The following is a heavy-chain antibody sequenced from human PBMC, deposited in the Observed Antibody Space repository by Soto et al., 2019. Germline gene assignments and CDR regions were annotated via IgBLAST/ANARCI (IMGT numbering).Heavy chain of an antibody. V-gene: IGHV4-59*01. J-gene: IGHJ4*02. CDR1: GGSISSNY. CDR3: ARYRREAVAGYTLDN. Sequence: PSETLSLTCTVSGGSISSNYCTWMRQPPGKGLEWIGYVYSSGSTNYNPSLKSRVTISEDTSKSQFSLKVNSMTAADTAVYYCARYRREAVAGYTLDNWGQGILVTVSS. CDR2: VYSSGST. D-gene: IGHD6-13*01.